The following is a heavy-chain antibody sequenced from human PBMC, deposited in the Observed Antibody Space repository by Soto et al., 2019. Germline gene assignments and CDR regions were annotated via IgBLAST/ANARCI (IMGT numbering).Heavy chain of an antibody. J-gene: IGHJ6*03. Sequence: EVQLVESGGGLVKPGGSLRLCCAASGFTFSNAWMSWVRQAPGKGLEWVGRIKSKTDGGTTDYAAPVKGRFTISRDDSKNTLYLQMNSLKTEDTAVYYCTTSLGYCSSTSCHDYYYYMDVWGKGTTVTVSS. D-gene: IGHD2-2*01. CDR3: TTSLGYCSSTSCHDYYYYMDV. CDR1: GFTFSNAW. CDR2: IKSKTDGGTT. V-gene: IGHV3-15*01.